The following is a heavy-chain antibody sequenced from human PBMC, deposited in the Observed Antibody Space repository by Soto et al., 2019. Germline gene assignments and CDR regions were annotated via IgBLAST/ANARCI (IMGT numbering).Heavy chain of an antibody. D-gene: IGHD2-15*01. CDR1: GFSLSTSGVG. Sequence: QITLKESGPTLVKPTQTLTLTCTFSGFSLSTSGVGVGWIRQPPGKALEWLALIYWDDDKRYSPSLKSRLTITKDTNKSQVVLTMTNMDPVDTATYYCAHRPSYCSCGSCYSGFDYWGQGTLVTVSS. J-gene: IGHJ4*02. CDR3: AHRPSYCSCGSCYSGFDY. V-gene: IGHV2-5*02. CDR2: IYWDDDK.